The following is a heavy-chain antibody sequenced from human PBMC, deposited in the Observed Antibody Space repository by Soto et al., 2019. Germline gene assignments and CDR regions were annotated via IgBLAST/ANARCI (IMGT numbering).Heavy chain of an antibody. Sequence: EVQLLESGGGLVQPGGSLRLSCAASGFTFSSYAMSWVRQAPGKGLEWVSAISGSGGSTYYADSGKGRFTISRDNSKNTLYLQMTSLRAEDTAVYYCAKGRGYCSSTSCYVGSDYWGQGTLVTVSS. CDR1: GFTFSSYA. V-gene: IGHV3-23*01. CDR2: ISGSGGST. J-gene: IGHJ4*02. D-gene: IGHD2-2*01. CDR3: AKGRGYCSSTSCYVGSDY.